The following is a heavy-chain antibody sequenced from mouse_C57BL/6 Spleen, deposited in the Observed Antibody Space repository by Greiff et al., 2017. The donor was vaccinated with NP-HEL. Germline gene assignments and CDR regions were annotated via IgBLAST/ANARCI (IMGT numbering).Heavy chain of an antibody. Sequence: QVQLQQSGAELARPGASVKMSCKASGYTFTSYTMHWVKQRPGQGLEWIGYINPSSGYTKYNQKFKDKATLTADNSSSTAYMQPSSLTAEDSAVYYCTSYDYFDYWGQGTTLTVSS. CDR2: INPSSGYT. J-gene: IGHJ2*01. V-gene: IGHV1-4*01. CDR1: GYTFTSYT. D-gene: IGHD2-3*01. CDR3: TSYDYFDY.